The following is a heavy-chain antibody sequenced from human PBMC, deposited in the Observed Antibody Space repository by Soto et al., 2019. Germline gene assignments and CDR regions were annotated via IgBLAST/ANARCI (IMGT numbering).Heavy chain of an antibody. V-gene: IGHV4-34*01. Sequence: SETLSLTCAVYGGSFSGYYWSWIRQXPGKGLEWIGEINHSGSTNYNPSLKSRVTISVDTSKNQFSLKLSSVTAADTAVYYCARKYCTNGVCYKSVSANWFDPWGQGTLVTVSS. CDR3: ARKYCTNGVCYKSVSANWFDP. D-gene: IGHD2-8*01. CDR2: INHSGST. CDR1: GGSFSGYY. J-gene: IGHJ5*02.